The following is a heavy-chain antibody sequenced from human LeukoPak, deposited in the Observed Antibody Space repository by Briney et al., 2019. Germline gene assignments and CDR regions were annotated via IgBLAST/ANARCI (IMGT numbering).Heavy chain of an antibody. V-gene: IGHV3-23*01. CDR3: AKNFASAWNYYMDV. J-gene: IGHJ6*03. D-gene: IGHD6-19*01. CDR1: GFTFSNYA. Sequence: GGSLRLSCTASGFTFSNYAMSWVRQAPGKGLQWVSDIRASGDTTHYADSVKGWFTISRDNSKNTLYLQMNSLRAEDTAVYYCAKNFASAWNYYMDVWGKGTTVTVSS. CDR2: IRASGDTT.